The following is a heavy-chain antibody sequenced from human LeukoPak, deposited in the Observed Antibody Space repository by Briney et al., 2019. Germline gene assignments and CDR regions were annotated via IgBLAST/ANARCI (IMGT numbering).Heavy chain of an antibody. Sequence: GGSLRLSCAASGFTFSSYSMNWVRQAPGKGLEWVSGISGSGGSTYYADSVKGRITISRDNSKNTLYLQMNSLRAEDTAVYYCAKGKGDTGGSFDYWGQGTLVTVSS. CDR1: GFTFSSYS. D-gene: IGHD3-16*01. CDR3: AKGKGDTGGSFDY. J-gene: IGHJ4*02. CDR2: ISGSGGST. V-gene: IGHV3-23*01.